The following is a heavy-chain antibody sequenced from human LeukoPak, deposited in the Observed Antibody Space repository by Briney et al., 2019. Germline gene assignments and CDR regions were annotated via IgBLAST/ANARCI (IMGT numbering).Heavy chain of an antibody. CDR3: AREQVDSKLLDAFDI. CDR2: IYYSGST. CDR1: GGSISSYY. J-gene: IGHJ3*02. V-gene: IGHV4-59*12. D-gene: IGHD2-15*01. Sequence: SETLSLTCTVSGGSISSYYWSWIRQPPGKGLEWIGYIYYSGSTNYNPSLKSRVTISVDTSKNQFSLKLSSVTAADTAVYYCAREQVDSKLLDAFDIWGQGTMVTVSS.